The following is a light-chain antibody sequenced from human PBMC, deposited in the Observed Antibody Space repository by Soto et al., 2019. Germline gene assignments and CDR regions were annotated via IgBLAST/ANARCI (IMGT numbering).Light chain of an antibody. V-gene: IGKV3-11*01. CDR2: DAS. J-gene: IGKJ5*01. CDR1: QSVGSY. Sequence: EVVMKHAQGTVSWSRVDLGALCCRASQSVGSYLAWYQQKPGQAPRLLIFDASNRATGIPARFSGSGSGTDFALTIRSLEPEDSAVYNCQHRSIWPVSYGQGTRLEIK. CDR3: QHRSIWPVS.